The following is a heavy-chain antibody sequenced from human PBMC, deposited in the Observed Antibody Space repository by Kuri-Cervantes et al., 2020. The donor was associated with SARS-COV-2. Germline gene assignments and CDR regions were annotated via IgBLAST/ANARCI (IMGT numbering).Heavy chain of an antibody. Sequence: ASVKVSCKASAYTFTSYGISWVRQAPGQELEWMAWIDCYNGRTEYARTLQGRLAVTTDASTSTAYMELRSLRSDDTAVYYCVRDPNCSAGNCYFDSWGQGTQVTVSS. CDR2: IDCYNGRT. D-gene: IGHD2-15*01. J-gene: IGHJ4*02. V-gene: IGHV1-18*01. CDR1: AYTFTSYG. CDR3: VRDPNCSAGNCYFDS.